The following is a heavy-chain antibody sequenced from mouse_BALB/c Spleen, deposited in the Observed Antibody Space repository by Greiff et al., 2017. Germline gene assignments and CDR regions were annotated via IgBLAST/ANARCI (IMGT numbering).Heavy chain of an antibody. CDR3: AREGLEKYFDV. V-gene: IGHV1-80*01. Sequence: QVQLKESGAELVRPGSSVKISCKASGYAFSSYWMNWVKQRPGQGLEWIGQIYPGDGDTNYNGKFKGKATLTADKSSSTAYMQRSSLTSEDSAVYFCAREGLEKYFDVWGAGTTVTVSS. CDR2: IYPGDGDT. J-gene: IGHJ1*01. D-gene: IGHD3-1*01. CDR1: GYAFSSYW.